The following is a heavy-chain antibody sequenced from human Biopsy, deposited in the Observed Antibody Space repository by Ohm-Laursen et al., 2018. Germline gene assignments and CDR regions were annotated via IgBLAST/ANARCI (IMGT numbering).Heavy chain of an antibody. Sequence: SETLSLTCPVSGDSVTKYYWSWIRQPPGKGLEWIRHIYYSVMTNYNPSLQSRVSISVDTSRNQVSLTLSSVTAADTAVYYCARDSGILNYGNFKYYHYYGMDVWGQGTKVTVSS. V-gene: IGHV4-59*02. CDR1: GDSVTKYY. D-gene: IGHD4-11*01. J-gene: IGHJ6*02. CDR3: ARDSGILNYGNFKYYHYYGMDV. CDR2: IYYSVMT.